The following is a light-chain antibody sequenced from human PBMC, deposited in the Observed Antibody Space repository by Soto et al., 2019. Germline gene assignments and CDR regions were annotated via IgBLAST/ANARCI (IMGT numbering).Light chain of an antibody. CDR2: DVS. V-gene: IGKV2D-29*01. CDR3: MQRTHVPIT. CDR1: HSLLYIDGKTY. Sequence: DVVVTQTPLSLSVTPGQPASMSGESSHSLLYIDGKTYLYWYLQRPGQPPQPLIYDVSNRFSGVPDRFSGSGSGTDFTLKISRVEAEDVGVYYCMQRTHVPITFGQGTRLEIK. J-gene: IGKJ5*01.